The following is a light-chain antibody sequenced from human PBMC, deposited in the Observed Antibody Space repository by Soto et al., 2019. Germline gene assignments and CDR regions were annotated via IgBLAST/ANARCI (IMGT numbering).Light chain of an antibody. V-gene: IGKV1-6*01. J-gene: IGKJ1*01. CDR3: LQDYHYPWT. Sequence: AIQMTQSPSSLSASVGDRVTITCRASQDIRNELGWYQQKPGKAPKLLIYAASSLQSGVPSRFSGSGSGTDFTLTISSLQPEDFATYYCLQDYHYPWTFGQGTKVEIK. CDR1: QDIRNE. CDR2: AAS.